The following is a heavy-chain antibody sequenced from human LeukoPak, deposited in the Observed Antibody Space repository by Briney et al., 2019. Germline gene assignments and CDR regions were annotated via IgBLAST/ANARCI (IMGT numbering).Heavy chain of an antibody. D-gene: IGHD4-17*01. CDR1: GGSFSGYY. CDR3: ARGMTVTTSIYFDY. J-gene: IGHJ4*02. Sequence: SETLSLTCAVYGGSFSGYYWSWIRQPPGKGLEWIGEINHSGSTNYNPSLKSRVTISVDTSKNQFSLKLSSVSAADTAVYYCARGMTVTTSIYFDYWGQGTLVTVSS. CDR2: INHSGST. V-gene: IGHV4-34*01.